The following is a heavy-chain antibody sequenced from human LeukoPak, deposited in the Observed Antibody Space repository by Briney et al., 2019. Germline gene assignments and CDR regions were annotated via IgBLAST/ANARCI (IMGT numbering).Heavy chain of an antibody. D-gene: IGHD1-26*01. J-gene: IGHJ6*02. CDR2: IYTSGST. CDR1: GGSISSYY. CDR3: AREPSGSYFRGGSSNYGMDV. V-gene: IGHV4-4*07. Sequence: PSETLSLTCTVSGGSISSYYWSWIRQPPGKGLEWIGRIYTSGSTNYNPSLKSRVTMSVDTSKNQFSLKLSSVTAADTAVYYCAREPSGSYFRGGSSNYGMDVWGQGTTVTVSS.